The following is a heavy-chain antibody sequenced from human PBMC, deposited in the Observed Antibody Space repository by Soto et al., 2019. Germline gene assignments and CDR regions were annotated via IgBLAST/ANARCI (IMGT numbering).Heavy chain of an antibody. Sequence: QVRLVQSGSEVKRPGASGKVSCKTYGYSFPVYGISWVRQAPGQGLEWMGWMSTYTGDTNSARKFRGRVTMTTDISASTDSMELRSLTSDDTAVYNCARDPGGATGFDPWGQGTPVIVST. D-gene: IGHD3-10*01. V-gene: IGHV1-18*01. CDR2: MSTYTGDT. CDR1: GYSFPVYG. J-gene: IGHJ5*02. CDR3: ARDPGGATGFDP.